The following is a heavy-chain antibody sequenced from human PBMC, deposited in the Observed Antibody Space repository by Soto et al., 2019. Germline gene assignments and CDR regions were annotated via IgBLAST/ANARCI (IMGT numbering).Heavy chain of an antibody. CDR2: VLTNGGA. V-gene: IGHV4-4*07. CDR3: ARDFTTNYYNYGLDV. Sequence: QVQLQQSGPGLVKPSETLSLICTVSGASVNNYYWSWIRQPAGGGLEWIERVLTNGGANYNPSLTSLVTMSVDTSKNQFSLNLGSVTAADTAVYFCARDFTTNYYNYGLDVWGQGTTVTVAS. J-gene: IGHJ6*02. CDR1: GASVNNYY.